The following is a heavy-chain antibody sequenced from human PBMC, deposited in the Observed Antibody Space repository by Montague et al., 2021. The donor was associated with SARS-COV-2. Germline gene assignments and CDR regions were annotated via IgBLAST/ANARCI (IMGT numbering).Heavy chain of an antibody. CDR1: GFTFSSYA. J-gene: IGHJ4*02. D-gene: IGHD3-10*01. Sequence: SPRLSCAASGFTFSSYAMSWVRQAPGKGLEWVSGITGSGASTYYSDSVKGLFTISRDNSKNTLYLQKSSLRAEDTAVYYCAKASSSGFGESDCWGQGTLVTVSS. CDR2: ITGSGAST. V-gene: IGHV3-23*01. CDR3: AKASSSGFGESDC.